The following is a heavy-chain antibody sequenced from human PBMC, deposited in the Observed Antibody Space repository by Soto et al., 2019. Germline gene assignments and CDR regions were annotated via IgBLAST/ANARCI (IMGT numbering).Heavy chain of an antibody. CDR1: GFTFSSYA. Sequence: EVQLLESGGGLVQPGGSLRLSCAASGFTFSSYAMSWVRQAPGKGLEWVSGISISDGSTSYADSVKGRFTISRDSSKNTLYLQMNSLRAEDTSAYYWARGLHTHRYWGQGTLVTVSS. V-gene: IGHV3-23*01. D-gene: IGHD3-16*01. CDR3: ARGLHTHRY. CDR2: ISISDGST. J-gene: IGHJ4*02.